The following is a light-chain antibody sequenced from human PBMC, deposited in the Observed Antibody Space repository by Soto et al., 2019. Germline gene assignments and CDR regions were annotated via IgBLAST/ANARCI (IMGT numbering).Light chain of an antibody. Sequence: PGERATLSCRASQSLSSGYLAWYQQKPGQAPRILIYAASSRATGIPDRFSGSGSGTDFTLTISRLEPEDLAVYYCHQYDTSPRTFGQGTKVDIK. J-gene: IGKJ1*01. CDR1: QSLSSGY. CDR2: AAS. CDR3: HQYDTSPRT. V-gene: IGKV3-20*01.